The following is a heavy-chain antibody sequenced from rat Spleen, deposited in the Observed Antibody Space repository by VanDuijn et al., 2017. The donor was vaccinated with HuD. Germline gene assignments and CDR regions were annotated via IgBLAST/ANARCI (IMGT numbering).Heavy chain of an antibody. D-gene: IGHD4-3*01. CDR1: ELTFNNYW. CDR2: ISNSGGDT. V-gene: IGHV5-31*01. J-gene: IGHJ1*01. Sequence: EVQLVESGGGPVQPGRSLTLSCAASELTFNNYWMTWIRQAPGKGLEWVASISNSGGDTYFPDSVKGRFSISRDNAKSILYLQMNSLRSEDTATYYCTGAGVPWYLDFWGPGTLVTVSS. CDR3: TGAGVPWYLDF.